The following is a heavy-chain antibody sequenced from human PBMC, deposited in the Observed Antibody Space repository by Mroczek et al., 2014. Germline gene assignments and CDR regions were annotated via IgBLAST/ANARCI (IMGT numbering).Heavy chain of an antibody. CDR2: INHSGST. D-gene: IGHD3-22*01. J-gene: IGHJ3*02. Sequence: QVQLQQWGAGLLKPSETLSLTCAVYGGSFSGYYWSWIRQPPGKGLEWIGEINHSGSTNYNPSLKSRVTISVDTSKNQFSLKLSSVTAADTAVYYCASTNKWLLRLAFDIWGQGTMVTVSS. CDR1: GGSFSGYY. V-gene: IGHV4-34*01. CDR3: ASTNKWLLRLAFDI.